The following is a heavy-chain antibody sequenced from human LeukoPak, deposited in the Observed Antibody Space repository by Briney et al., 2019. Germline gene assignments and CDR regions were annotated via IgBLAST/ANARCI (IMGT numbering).Heavy chain of an antibody. V-gene: IGHV1-8*01. CDR3: TRGPSYHSKWVGGMWFDP. J-gene: IGHJ5*02. CDR2: MNPKSAHT. Sequence: ASVKVSCKASGYTFTSYDIHWVRQASGHGLEWMGWMNPKSAHTGLAQRFQGRVTLTRNTSISTAYMELSSLTSEDTAMYYCTRGPSYHSKWVGGMWFDPWGQGTLVTVSS. D-gene: IGHD3-10*01. CDR1: GYTFTSYD.